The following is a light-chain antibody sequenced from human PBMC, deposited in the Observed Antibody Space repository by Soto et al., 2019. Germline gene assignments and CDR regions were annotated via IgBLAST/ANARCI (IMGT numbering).Light chain of an antibody. CDR2: GAS. Sequence: DIQMTQSPSSLSASVGDRVTITCRASQGISNYLAWYQQKPGKVPKLLISGASTLQSGVPSRFSGSGSGTDFTLTIRSLQPEDVATYYCQKYNSAPRTFGQGTKADIK. V-gene: IGKV1-27*01. J-gene: IGKJ1*01. CDR1: QGISNY. CDR3: QKYNSAPRT.